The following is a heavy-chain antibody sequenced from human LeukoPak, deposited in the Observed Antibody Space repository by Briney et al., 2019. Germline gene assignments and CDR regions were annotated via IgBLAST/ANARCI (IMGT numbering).Heavy chain of an antibody. CDR3: ARDPSQYCSSTSCYNWFDP. CDR2: INPNSGGT. Sequence: ASVKVSCKASGYTFTGYYMHWVRQAPGQGLEWMGWINPNSGGTNYAQKFQGRVTMTRDTSISTAYMELSRLRSDDTAVYYCARDPSQYCSSTSCYNWFDPWGQGTLVTVSS. V-gene: IGHV1-2*02. J-gene: IGHJ5*02. D-gene: IGHD2-2*01. CDR1: GYTFTGYY.